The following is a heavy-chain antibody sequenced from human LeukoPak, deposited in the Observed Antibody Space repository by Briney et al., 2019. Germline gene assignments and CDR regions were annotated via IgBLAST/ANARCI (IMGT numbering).Heavy chain of an antibody. V-gene: IGHV1-2*02. D-gene: IGHD2-2*01. J-gene: IGHJ5*02. Sequence: ASVKVSCKASGYTFTGYYMHWVRQAPGQGLEWMGWINPNSGGTNYAQKFQGRVTMTRDTSISTAYMELSRLRPDDTAVYYCARDRLRYCSSTSCSRFDPWGQGTLVTVSS. CDR3: ARDRLRYCSSTSCSRFDP. CDR2: INPNSGGT. CDR1: GYTFTGYY.